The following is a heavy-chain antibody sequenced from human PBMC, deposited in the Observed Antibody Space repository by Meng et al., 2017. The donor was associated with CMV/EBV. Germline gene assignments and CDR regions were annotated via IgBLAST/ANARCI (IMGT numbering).Heavy chain of an antibody. CDR1: GYSISSGYY. CDR2: IYHSGST. CDR3: AWLGAFDI. V-gene: IGHV4-38-2*02. D-gene: IGHD3-22*01. J-gene: IGHJ3*02. Sequence: ESLKISCTVSGYSISSGYYWGWIRQPPGKGLEWIGSIYHSGSTYYNPSLKSRVTISVDTSKNQFSLKLSSVTAADTAVYYCAWLGAFDIWGQGTMVTVSS.